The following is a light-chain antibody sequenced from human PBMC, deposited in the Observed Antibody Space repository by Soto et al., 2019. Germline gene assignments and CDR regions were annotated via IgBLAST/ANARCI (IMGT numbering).Light chain of an antibody. Sequence: QSVLTQPPSVSGAPGQRVTISCTGSSSNIGAHYDVHWYQQLPGTAPKLLIYGNSNRPSGVPDRFSGSKSGTSASLAITGLQAEDEGDYYCQSYDNSLSVYVFGTGTKLTVL. CDR2: GNS. J-gene: IGLJ1*01. CDR1: SSNIGAHYD. V-gene: IGLV1-40*01. CDR3: QSYDNSLSVYV.